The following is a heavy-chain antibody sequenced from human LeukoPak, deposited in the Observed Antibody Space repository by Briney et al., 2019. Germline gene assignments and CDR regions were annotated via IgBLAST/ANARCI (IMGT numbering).Heavy chain of an antibody. CDR3: ASSWFGELPVDY. CDR1: GGSISSYY. D-gene: IGHD3-10*01. V-gene: IGHV4-59*01. J-gene: IGHJ4*02. Sequence: SETLSLTCTVFGGSISSYYWSWIRQPPGKGLEWIGYTYYSGSTNYNPSLKSRVAISVDTSKNQFSLKLSSVTAADTAVYYCASSWFGELPVDYWGQGTLVTVSS. CDR2: TYYSGST.